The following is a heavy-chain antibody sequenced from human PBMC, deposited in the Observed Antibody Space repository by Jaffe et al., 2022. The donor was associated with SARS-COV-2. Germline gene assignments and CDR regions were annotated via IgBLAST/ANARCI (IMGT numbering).Heavy chain of an antibody. V-gene: IGHV3-15*01. CDR2: IKSKTDGGTT. D-gene: IGHD3-16*02. CDR3: TTSLPFMITFGGVIVINDY. Sequence: EVQLVESGGGLVKPGGSLRLSCAASGFTFSNAWMSWVRQAPGKGLEWVGRIKSKTDGGTTDYAAPVKGRFTISRDDSKNTLYLQMNSLKTEDTAVYYCTTSLPFMITFGGVIVINDYWGQGTLVTVSS. J-gene: IGHJ4*02. CDR1: GFTFSNAW.